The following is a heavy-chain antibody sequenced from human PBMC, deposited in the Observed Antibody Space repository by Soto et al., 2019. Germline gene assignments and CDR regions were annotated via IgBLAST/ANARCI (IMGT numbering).Heavy chain of an antibody. J-gene: IGHJ6*02. CDR1: GGSISSSGYS. V-gene: IGHV4-30-2*01. CDR3: ARERDYDFWTGQTLYYYGMDV. CDR2: IYHSGST. Sequence: PSETLSLTCAVYGGSISSSGYSWSWIRQPPGKGLEWIGYIYHSGSTYYNPSLKSRVTISVDRSNNQFSLKLSSVTAADTAVYYCARERDYDFWTGQTLYYYGMDVWGQGTPVTVSS. D-gene: IGHD3-3*01.